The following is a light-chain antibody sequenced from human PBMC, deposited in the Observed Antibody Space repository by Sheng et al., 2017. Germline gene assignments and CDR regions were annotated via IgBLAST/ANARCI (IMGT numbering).Light chain of an antibody. Sequence: QSALTQPASVSGSPGQSITISCTGTSSDVGSYNLVSWYQQYPGKAPKLMIYEGSKRPSGVSNRFSGSKSGNTASLTISGLQAEDEADYYCCSYAGSRTFVFGGGTKLTVL. V-gene: IGLV2-23*03. CDR3: CSYAGSRTFV. CDR1: SSDVGSYNL. CDR2: EGS. J-gene: IGLJ3*02.